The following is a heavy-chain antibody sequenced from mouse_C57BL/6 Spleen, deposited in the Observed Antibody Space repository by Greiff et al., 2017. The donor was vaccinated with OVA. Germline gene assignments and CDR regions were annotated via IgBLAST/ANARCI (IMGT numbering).Heavy chain of an antibody. V-gene: IGHV1-82*01. Sequence: VMLVESGPELVKPGASVKISCKASGYAFSSSWMNWVKQRPGKGLEWIGRIYPGDGDTNYNGKFKGKATLTADKSSSTAYMQLSSLTSEDSAVYFCARGVGSSYEDYWGQGTTLTVSS. CDR2: IYPGDGDT. D-gene: IGHD1-1*01. CDR1: GYAFSSSW. CDR3: ARGVGSSYEDY. J-gene: IGHJ2*01.